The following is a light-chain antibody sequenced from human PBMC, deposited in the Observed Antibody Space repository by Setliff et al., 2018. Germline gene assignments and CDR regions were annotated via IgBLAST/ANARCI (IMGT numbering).Light chain of an antibody. V-gene: IGLV2-11*01. CDR2: GVA. CDR1: ANDVGGYDY. J-gene: IGLJ1*01. Sequence: QSALAQPRSVSGSLGQSVTISCTGNANDVGGYDYVSWYQQHPGKAPKLLIYGVAKRPSGVPDRFSGSKSGNTASLTISGLQTDDEADYYCCSYAGTYTFGVFGTGT. CDR3: CSYAGTYTFGV.